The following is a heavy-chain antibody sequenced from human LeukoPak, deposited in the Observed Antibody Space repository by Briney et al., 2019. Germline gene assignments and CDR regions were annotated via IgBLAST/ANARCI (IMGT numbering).Heavy chain of an antibody. J-gene: IGHJ4*02. CDR3: VYYDSSGYYYGRLRY. V-gene: IGHV3-23*01. Sequence: PGGSLRLSCTASRFTFSSHAVGWVRQTPGKRLEWVSNINSDGANTLYADSVKGRFTISRDNSKNTLYLQMSSLRAEDTAMFFCVYYDSSGYYYGRLRYWGQGTPVTVSS. CDR2: INSDGANT. D-gene: IGHD3-22*01. CDR1: RFTFSSHA.